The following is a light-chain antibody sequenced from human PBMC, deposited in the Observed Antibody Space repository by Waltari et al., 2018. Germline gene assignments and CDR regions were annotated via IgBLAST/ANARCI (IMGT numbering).Light chain of an antibody. Sequence: DIVMTQSPLSLPVTPGEPASIPCKSSRSLLHSSGYNYVDWYLQKPGQSPQLLISLGSHRASGVPDRFSGSGSGTDFTLKISRVEAEDVGVYYCMQALQSPLTFGGGTKVEIK. J-gene: IGKJ4*01. CDR1: RSLLHSSGYNY. V-gene: IGKV2-28*01. CDR2: LGS. CDR3: MQALQSPLT.